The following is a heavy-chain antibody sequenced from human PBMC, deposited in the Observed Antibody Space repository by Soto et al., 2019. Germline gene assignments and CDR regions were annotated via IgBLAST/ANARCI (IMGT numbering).Heavy chain of an antibody. D-gene: IGHD6-13*01. CDR2: IVPIYRTA. V-gene: IGHV1-69*13. CDR1: GHTLTELS. Sequence: SVKVSCKISGHTLTELSIHWVRQAPGQGLEWVGGIVPIYRTADYAQKFQGRVTITADESARTSYMELRSLKSQDTAVYYCVRDSGAKLSSSWGQGTLVTVSS. J-gene: IGHJ4*02. CDR3: VRDSGAKLSSS.